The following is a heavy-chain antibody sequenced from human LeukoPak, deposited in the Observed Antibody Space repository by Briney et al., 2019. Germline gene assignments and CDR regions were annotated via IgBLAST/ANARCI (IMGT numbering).Heavy chain of an antibody. CDR1: GVSISSSNSY. CDR2: IYYTGNT. J-gene: IGHJ4*02. Sequence: SETLSLTCTVSGVSISSSNSYWGWIRQPPGKVLEWIGSIYYTGNTYYNASLKSRVTISIDTSKNQISLRLTSVTAADTAMYYCARQTGSGLFTLPGGQGTLVTVSS. V-gene: IGHV4-39*01. D-gene: IGHD3/OR15-3a*01. CDR3: ARQTGSGLFTLP.